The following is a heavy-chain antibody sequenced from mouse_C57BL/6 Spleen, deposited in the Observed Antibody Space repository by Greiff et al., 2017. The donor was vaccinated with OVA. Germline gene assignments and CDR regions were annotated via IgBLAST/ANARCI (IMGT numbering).Heavy chain of an antibody. Sequence: QVQLQQPGAELVKPGASVKLSCKASGYTFTSYWMQWVKQRPGQGLEWIGEIDPSDSYTNYNQKFKGKATLTVDTSSSTAYLQLSSLTSEDSAVCYCARGDYGFAMDYWGQGTSVTVSS. CDR3: ARGDYGFAMDY. J-gene: IGHJ4*01. CDR2: IDPSDSYT. D-gene: IGHD1-1*01. CDR1: GYTFTSYW. V-gene: IGHV1-50*01.